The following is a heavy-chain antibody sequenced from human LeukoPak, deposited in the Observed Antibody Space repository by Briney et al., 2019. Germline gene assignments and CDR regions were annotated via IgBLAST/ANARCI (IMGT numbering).Heavy chain of an antibody. V-gene: IGHV5-51*01. CDR1: GYSFSNYW. D-gene: IGHD2-15*01. CDR2: IYPGDSDT. CDR3: ARDVVVVGASSYYYGMDV. Sequence: GESLKISCKGSGYSFSNYWIGWVRQMPGKGLEWMGIIYPGDSDTRYCPSFQGQVTLSADKSISTAYLQWSSLKASDTAIYYCARDVVVVGASSYYYGMDVWGQGTTVTVSS. J-gene: IGHJ6*02.